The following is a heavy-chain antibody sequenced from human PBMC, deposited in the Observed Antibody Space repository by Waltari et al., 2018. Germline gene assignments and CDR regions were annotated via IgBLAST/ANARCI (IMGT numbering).Heavy chain of an antibody. J-gene: IGHJ4*02. CDR3: ARGYTTTWYGVGF. V-gene: IGHV4-38-2*01. CDR1: GYSIIRDYW. Sequence: QVQLQESGPGLVKPSETLPPTCVVSGYSIIRDYWGGCIRQPPEKGLEWIGSIHYGGTTYFNPSLKSRVTMSVDTSKNQFSLKLTSVTAADTAVYYCARGYTTTWYGVGFWGQGTLVTVSS. CDR2: IHYGGTT. D-gene: IGHD6-13*01.